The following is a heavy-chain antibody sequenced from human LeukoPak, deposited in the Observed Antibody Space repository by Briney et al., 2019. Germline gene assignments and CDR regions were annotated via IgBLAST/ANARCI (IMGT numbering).Heavy chain of an antibody. Sequence: SETLSLTCTVSGGSISSSSYYWGWLRQPPGKGLEWIGSIYYSGSTYYNPSLKSRVTISVDTSKNQFSLKLSSVTAADTAVYYCARYVSSTSCWVYWGQGTLVTVSS. J-gene: IGHJ4*02. D-gene: IGHD2-2*01. CDR2: IYYSGST. V-gene: IGHV4-39*01. CDR1: GGSISSSSYY. CDR3: ARYVSSTSCWVY.